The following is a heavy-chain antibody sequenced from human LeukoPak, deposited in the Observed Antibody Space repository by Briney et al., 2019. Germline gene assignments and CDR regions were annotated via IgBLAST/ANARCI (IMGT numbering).Heavy chain of an antibody. J-gene: IGHJ4*02. CDR1: GLIVSANY. V-gene: IGHV3-66*01. D-gene: IGHD3-22*01. CDR3: TRVPYDSSGFGIFDY. CDR2: IFSGGAT. Sequence: PGGSLRLSCAASGLIVSANYMSWVRQAPGRGLEWVSVIFSGGATYYADSVKGRFTISRDNSKNTVYFQMSNLRVEDTAVYYCTRVPYDSSGFGIFDYWGQGTLVTVSS.